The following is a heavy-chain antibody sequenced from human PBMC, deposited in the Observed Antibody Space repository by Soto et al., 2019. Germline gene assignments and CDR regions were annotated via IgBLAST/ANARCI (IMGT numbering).Heavy chain of an antibody. V-gene: IGHV4-34*01. D-gene: IGHD5-12*01. J-gene: IGHJ4*02. CDR2: VKDGGHT. CDR3: ARGQEGVVATH. Sequence: QVQLQQWGAGLLKPSETLSLNCAVTGGSLSGYYWSWIRQPPGKGLEWIGEVKDGGHTNYSPSLRGRVTISSDTSHTHFSLRLSSVTAADTGVYYCARGQEGVVATHWDQGSLVTVAS. CDR1: GGSLSGYY.